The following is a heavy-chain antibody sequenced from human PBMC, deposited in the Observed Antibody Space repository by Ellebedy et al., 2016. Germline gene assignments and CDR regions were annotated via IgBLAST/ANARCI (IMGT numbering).Heavy chain of an antibody. D-gene: IGHD1-26*01. Sequence: GESLKISXAASGFTFSSYAMSWVRQAPGKGLEWVSAISGSGGSTYYADSVKGRFTISRDNSKNTLYLQMNSLRAEDTAVYYCAKVGSWRETRSYWYFDLWGRGTLVTVSS. V-gene: IGHV3-23*01. J-gene: IGHJ2*01. CDR2: ISGSGGST. CDR3: AKVGSWRETRSYWYFDL. CDR1: GFTFSSYA.